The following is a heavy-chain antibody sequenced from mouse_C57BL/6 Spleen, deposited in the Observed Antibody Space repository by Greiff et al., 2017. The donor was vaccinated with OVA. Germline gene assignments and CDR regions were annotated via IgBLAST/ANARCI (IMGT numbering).Heavy chain of an antibody. D-gene: IGHD2-4*01. CDR3: ARDDYDGFAY. CDR1: GYAFSSYW. J-gene: IGHJ3*01. Sequence: VKLMESGAELVKPGASVKISCKASGYAFSSYWMNWVKQRPGKGLEWIGQIYPGDGDTNYNGKFKGKATLTADKSSSTAYMQLSSLTSEDSAVYFCARDDYDGFAYWGQGTLVTVSA. CDR2: IYPGDGDT. V-gene: IGHV1-80*01.